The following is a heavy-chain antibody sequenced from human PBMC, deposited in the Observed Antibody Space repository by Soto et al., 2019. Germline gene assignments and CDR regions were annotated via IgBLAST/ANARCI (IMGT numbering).Heavy chain of an antibody. V-gene: IGHV2-5*02. Sequence: QITLKESGPTLVKPTQTLTLTCTFSGFSLTTRGVGVGWIRQPPGKAPEWLALIYWDDDKRYSPSLKSRLTITKDTSKNQVVLTMTNMDPVDTATYYCAHRDYSNGWAATWFDYWGQGTLVTVSS. CDR3: AHRDYSNGWAATWFDY. CDR1: GFSLTTRGVG. D-gene: IGHD6-19*01. CDR2: IYWDDDK. J-gene: IGHJ4*02.